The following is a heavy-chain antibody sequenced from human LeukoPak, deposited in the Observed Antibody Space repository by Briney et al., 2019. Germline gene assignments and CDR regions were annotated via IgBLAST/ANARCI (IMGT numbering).Heavy chain of an antibody. CDR2: MDPNSGNT. D-gene: IGHD6-19*01. CDR1: GYTFTSYD. J-gene: IGHJ5*02. Sequence: ASVKVSCKASGYTFTSYDINWVREATGQGLEWMEWMDPNSGNTGYAQKFQGRVTITRNTSISTAYMELSSLRSEDTAVYYCARATGYSSGWVWFDPWGQGTLVTVSS. CDR3: ARATGYSSGWVWFDP. V-gene: IGHV1-8*03.